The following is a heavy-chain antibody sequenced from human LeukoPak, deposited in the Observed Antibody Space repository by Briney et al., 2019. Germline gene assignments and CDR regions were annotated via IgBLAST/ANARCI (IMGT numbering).Heavy chain of an antibody. CDR2: ISNDGSNE. Sequence: PGGSLRLSCAASGFTFSSYGMHWVRQAPGKGLEWVAVISNDGSNEYYADSVKGRFTISRDNSKNTLYVGMSSLRAEDTAVYFCGRDYDDTSGWYVGFWGQGTLVTVSS. J-gene: IGHJ4*02. CDR1: GFTFSSYG. D-gene: IGHD6-19*01. CDR3: GRDYDDTSGWYVGF. V-gene: IGHV3-30*19.